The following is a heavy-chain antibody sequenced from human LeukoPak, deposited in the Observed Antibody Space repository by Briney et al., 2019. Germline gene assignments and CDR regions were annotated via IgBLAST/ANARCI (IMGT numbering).Heavy chain of an antibody. V-gene: IGHV3-15*01. Sequence: GGSLRLSCAASGFTFSNAWMSWVRQAPGKGLEWVGRIKSKTDGGTTDYAAPVKGRFTISRDDSKNTLYLQMNSLKTEDTAVYYCTTGLVAVAGTEDYWGQGTLVTVSS. J-gene: IGHJ4*02. CDR3: TTGLVAVAGTEDY. CDR2: IKSKTDGGTT. CDR1: GFTFSNAW. D-gene: IGHD6-19*01.